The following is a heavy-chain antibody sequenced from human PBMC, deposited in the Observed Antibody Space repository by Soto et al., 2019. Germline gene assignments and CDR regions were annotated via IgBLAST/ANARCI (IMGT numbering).Heavy chain of an antibody. CDR2: MNPNSGNS. J-gene: IGHJ4*02. CDR3: ARGLGYSSSSDLLH. D-gene: IGHD6-6*01. Sequence: ASVEVSCKASGYTFTSYDINWVRQATGQGLEWMGWMNPNSGNSGYAQKFQGRVTMTRNTSISTAYMELSSLRSEDTAVYYCARGLGYSSSSDLLHWGQGTLVTVSS. V-gene: IGHV1-8*01. CDR1: GYTFTSYD.